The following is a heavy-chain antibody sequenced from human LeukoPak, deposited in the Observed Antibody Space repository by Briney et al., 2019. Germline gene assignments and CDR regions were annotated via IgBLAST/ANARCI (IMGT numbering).Heavy chain of an antibody. D-gene: IGHD3-10*01. V-gene: IGHV4-31*03. Sequence: SQTLSLTCTVSGGSVSSGGYFWSWIRQHPGKGLEWIGYIYYSGSTYYNPSLKSRVTISVDTSKNQFSLKPRSVTAADTAVYYCARDYGSGTYRFDYWGQGTLVTVSS. CDR1: GGSVSSGGYF. CDR2: IYYSGST. J-gene: IGHJ4*02. CDR3: ARDYGSGTYRFDY.